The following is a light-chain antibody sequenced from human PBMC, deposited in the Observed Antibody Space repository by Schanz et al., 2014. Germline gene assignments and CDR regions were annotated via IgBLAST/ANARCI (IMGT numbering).Light chain of an antibody. CDR1: SSDVGGYNY. Sequence: QSALTQPASVSGSPGQSITISCTGTSSDVGGYNYVSWYQQHPGKAPKVMIYDVSNRPSGVSNRFSGSKSGNAASLTISGLQAEDEGDYYCGSYSTTNSLGVFGGGTKLTVL. CDR3: GSYSTTNSLGV. V-gene: IGLV2-14*01. CDR2: DVS. J-gene: IGLJ3*02.